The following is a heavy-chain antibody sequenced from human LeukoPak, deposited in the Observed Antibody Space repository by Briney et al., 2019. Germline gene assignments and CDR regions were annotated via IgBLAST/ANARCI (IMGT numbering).Heavy chain of an antibody. CDR2: INSDGSST. J-gene: IGHJ6*02. Sequence: GGSLRLSCAASGFTFSSYWMHWVRQAPGKGLVWVSRINSDGSSTSYADSVKGRFTISRDNSKNTLYLQMNSLRAEDTAVYYCAKAISSPDYYYYYGMDVWGQGTTVTVSS. V-gene: IGHV3-74*01. D-gene: IGHD6-13*01. CDR1: GFTFSSYW. CDR3: AKAISSPDYYYYYGMDV.